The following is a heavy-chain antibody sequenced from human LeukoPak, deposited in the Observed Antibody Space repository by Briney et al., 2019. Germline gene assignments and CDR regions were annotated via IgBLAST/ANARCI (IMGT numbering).Heavy chain of an antibody. CDR3: ARRGSNGHYLS. J-gene: IGHJ6*02. Sequence: PGGSLRLSCAASGFTFSDHYMSWIRQAPGKGLEWVSFSSSTGTYTNYADSVKGRFTISRDNAQNLLYLQMNSLRGDDTGVYYCARRGSNGHYLSWGQGTTVTVSS. V-gene: IGHV3-11*03. D-gene: IGHD3-22*01. CDR1: GFTFSDHY. CDR2: SSSTGTYT.